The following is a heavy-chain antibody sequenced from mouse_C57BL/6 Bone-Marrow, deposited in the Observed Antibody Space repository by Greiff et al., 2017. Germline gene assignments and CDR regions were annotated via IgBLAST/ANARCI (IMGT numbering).Heavy chain of an antibody. D-gene: IGHD2-2*01. CDR3: ARWGNYGYDGFAY. CDR1: GYSFTDYN. Sequence: VQLQQSGPELVKPGASVKISCKASGYSFTDYNMNWVKQSNGKSLEWIGVINPSYGTTSYNQKFKGKATLTVDQTSSTAYMQLNSLTSEDSAVYYCARWGNYGYDGFAYWGQGTLVTVSA. V-gene: IGHV1-39*01. CDR2: INPSYGTT. J-gene: IGHJ3*01.